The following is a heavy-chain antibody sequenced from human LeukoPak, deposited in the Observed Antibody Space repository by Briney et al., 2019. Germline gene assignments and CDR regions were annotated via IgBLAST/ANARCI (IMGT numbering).Heavy chain of an antibody. J-gene: IGHJ4*02. CDR3: ARRVTYCSSTSCYWEGDFDY. V-gene: IGHV1-46*01. CDR1: GYTFTSYY. Sequence: ASVKVSCKASGYTFTSYYMHWVRQAPGQGLEWMGIINPSGGSTSYAQKFQGRVTMTTDTSTSTAYMELRSLRSDDTAVYYCARRVTYCSSTSCYWEGDFDYWGQGTLVTVSS. D-gene: IGHD2-2*01. CDR2: INPSGGST.